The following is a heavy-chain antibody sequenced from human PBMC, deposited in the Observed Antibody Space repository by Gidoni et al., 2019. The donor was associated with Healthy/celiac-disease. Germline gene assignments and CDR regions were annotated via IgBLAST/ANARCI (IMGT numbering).Heavy chain of an antibody. CDR2: ISSSGSII. J-gene: IGHJ4*02. Sequence: QVQLVESGGGLVKPGGSLRLSCAASGFTFSDYYMSWIRQAPGKGLEWVSYISSSGSIIYYADSVKGRFTISRDNAKNSLYLQMNSLRAEDTAVYYCAREFQPNYDFWSGGLATWGQGTLVTVSS. CDR1: GFTFSDYY. V-gene: IGHV3-11*01. CDR3: AREFQPNYDFWSGGLAT. D-gene: IGHD3-3*01.